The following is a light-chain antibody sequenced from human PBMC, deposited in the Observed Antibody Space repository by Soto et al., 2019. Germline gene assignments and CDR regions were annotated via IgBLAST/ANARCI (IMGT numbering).Light chain of an antibody. J-gene: IGLJ2*01. Sequence: QPVLTQSPSASASLGASVRLTCTLSGGHSNYAIAWHQQQPEKGPRYLMQVDSDGSHSRGDGIPDRFSGSGSGAERFLTISSLQSEDEADYYCQTWGTGIAVFGGGTKVTVL. CDR2: VDSDGSH. CDR3: QTWGTGIAV. V-gene: IGLV4-69*01. CDR1: GGHSNYA.